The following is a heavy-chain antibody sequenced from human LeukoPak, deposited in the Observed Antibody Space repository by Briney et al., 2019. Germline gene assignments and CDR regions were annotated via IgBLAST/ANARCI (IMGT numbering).Heavy chain of an antibody. J-gene: IGHJ4*02. D-gene: IGHD1-26*01. V-gene: IGHV3-21*01. CDR1: GFTFSSYD. Sequence: GGSLRLSCAASGFTFSSYDMNWLRQAPGKGLEWVSYITKSSSYIYYPASERRGFTISRDNAKNSLLLQGNSMSAEDAALYYCATRSSGGNYPLDYWGQATLVSDCS. CDR2: ITKSSSYI. CDR3: ATRSSGGNYPLDY.